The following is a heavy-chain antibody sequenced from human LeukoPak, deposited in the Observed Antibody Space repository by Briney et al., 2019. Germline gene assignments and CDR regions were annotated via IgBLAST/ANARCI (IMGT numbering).Heavy chain of an antibody. D-gene: IGHD7-27*01. Sequence: GGTLRLSCAASGFTFSSYGMSWVRQAPGKGLEWVSGISGSGGSTYYADSVKGRFTISRDDSRNTLSLQMNSLRVEDTAVYYCARDLAWGAFDYWGQGILVAVSS. CDR2: ISGSGGST. CDR3: ARDLAWGAFDY. CDR1: GFTFSSYG. V-gene: IGHV3-23*01. J-gene: IGHJ4*02.